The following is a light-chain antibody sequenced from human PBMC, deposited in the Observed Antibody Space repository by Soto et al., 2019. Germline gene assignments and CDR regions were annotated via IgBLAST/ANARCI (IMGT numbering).Light chain of an antibody. J-gene: IGLJ1*01. CDR2: EGS. V-gene: IGLV2-23*01. Sequence: QSVLTQPASVSGSPGQSITMSCTGTSSDVGSYNLVSWYQQHPGKAPKLMIYEGSKRPPGVSNRFSGSKSGNTASLTISGLQAEDEADYYCCSYAGSSGYVFGTGTKVTVL. CDR1: SSDVGSYNL. CDR3: CSYAGSSGYV.